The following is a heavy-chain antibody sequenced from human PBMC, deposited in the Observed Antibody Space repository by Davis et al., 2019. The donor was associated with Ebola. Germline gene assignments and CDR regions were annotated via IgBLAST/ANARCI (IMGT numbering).Heavy chain of an antibody. V-gene: IGHV1-3*01. CDR2: VHGGNGNT. Sequence: AASVKVSCKASGFILTNYAIHWVRQAPGQRLEWMGWVHGGNGNTKYSQKFQGRVTITRDTSATTAYMDLSSLRSEDTAVYFCARLSSTWSSLYGMDVWGKGTTVTVSS. CDR3: ARLSSTWSSLYGMDV. CDR1: GFILTNYA. J-gene: IGHJ6*04. D-gene: IGHD6-13*01.